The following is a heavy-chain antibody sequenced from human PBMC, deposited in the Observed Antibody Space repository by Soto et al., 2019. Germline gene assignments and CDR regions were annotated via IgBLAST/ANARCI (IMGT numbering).Heavy chain of an antibody. D-gene: IGHD2-21*02. Sequence: QVQLVQSGAEVKKPGSSVKVSCKASGGTFSSYAISWVRQAPGQGLEWMGGIIPIFGTANYAQKFQGRVTITADKYTSTAYMELSSLRSEDTAVYYCASTYCGGDCYSARFDYWGQGTLVTVSS. CDR2: IIPIFGTA. V-gene: IGHV1-69*06. CDR1: GGTFSSYA. J-gene: IGHJ4*02. CDR3: ASTYCGGDCYSARFDY.